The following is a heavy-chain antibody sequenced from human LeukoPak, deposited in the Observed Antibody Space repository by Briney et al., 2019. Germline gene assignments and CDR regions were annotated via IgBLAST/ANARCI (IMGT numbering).Heavy chain of an antibody. CDR3: ARGRDAAAGSWYYYYMDV. CDR1: GGSLSGYY. D-gene: IGHD6-13*01. V-gene: IGHV4-34*01. J-gene: IGHJ6*03. CDR2: INHSGST. Sequence: SETLSLTCAVYGGSLSGYYWSWIRQPPGKGLEWIGEINHSGSTNYNPSLKSRVTISVDTSKNQFSLKLSSVTAADTAVYYCARGRDAAAGSWYYYYMDVWGKGTTVSVSS.